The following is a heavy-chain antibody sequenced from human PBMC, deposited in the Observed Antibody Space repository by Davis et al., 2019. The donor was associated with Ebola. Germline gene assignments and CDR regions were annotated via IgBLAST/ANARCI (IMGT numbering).Heavy chain of an antibody. D-gene: IGHD5-18*01. J-gene: IGHJ4*02. Sequence: PGGSLRLSCAASGFTFSDYYMSWIRQAPGKGLEWVSYISSSGSTIYYADSVKGRFTISRDNAKNSLYLQMNSLRAEDTAVYYCARDPEIQLWLFDYWGQGTLVTVSS. CDR3: ARDPEIQLWLFDY. CDR2: ISSSGSTI. V-gene: IGHV3-11*01. CDR1: GFTFSDYY.